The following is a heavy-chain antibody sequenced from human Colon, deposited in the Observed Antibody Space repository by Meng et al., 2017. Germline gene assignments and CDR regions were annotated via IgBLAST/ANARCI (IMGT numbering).Heavy chain of an antibody. CDR1: GGAIPSIDW. J-gene: IGHJ5*02. D-gene: IGHD6-19*01. CDR2: TYQNGRP. Sequence: HVQLQESVPGLVKPSGPLSLTCTVSGGAIPSIDWWSWVRQTPGKGLEWIGETYQNGRPNYNPSLKSLVTISVDKSKNQFSLNMTSVTAADTAVYYCAREVVVAGTRNWLDPWGQGILVTVSS. V-gene: IGHV4-4*02. CDR3: AREVVVAGTRNWLDP.